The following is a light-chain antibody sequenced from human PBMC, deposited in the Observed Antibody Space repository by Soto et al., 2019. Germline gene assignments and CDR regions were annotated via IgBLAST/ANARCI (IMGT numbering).Light chain of an antibody. Sequence: DIQMTQSPSTLSASVGDRVTITCRASQSISIWLAWYQQKPGKAPNLLIYKASSLESGVPSRFSGSGSGTEFTLTISSLQPDDVATYYCQQYDTYRFTFGGGTKVEIK. CDR1: QSISIW. V-gene: IGKV1-5*03. CDR2: KAS. CDR3: QQYDTYRFT. J-gene: IGKJ4*01.